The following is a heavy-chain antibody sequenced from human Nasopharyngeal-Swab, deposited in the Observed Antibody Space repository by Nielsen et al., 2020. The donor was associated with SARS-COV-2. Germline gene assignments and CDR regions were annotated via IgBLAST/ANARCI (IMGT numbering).Heavy chain of an antibody. CDR3: TTDWYGSGIYFDY. Sequence: GGSLRLSCAASGFTFSNAWMSWVRQAPGKGLEWVGRIKSKTDGGTTEYAAPVKGRFTISRDDSKNTLYLQMNSLKTEDTAVYYCTTDWYGSGIYFDYWGQGTLVTVSA. V-gene: IGHV3-15*01. CDR1: GFTFSNAW. J-gene: IGHJ4*02. D-gene: IGHD3-10*01. CDR2: IKSKTDGGTT.